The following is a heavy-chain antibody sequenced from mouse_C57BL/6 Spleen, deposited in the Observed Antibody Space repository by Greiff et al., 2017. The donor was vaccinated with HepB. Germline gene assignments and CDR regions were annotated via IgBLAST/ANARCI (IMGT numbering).Heavy chain of an antibody. CDR3: ARRGDDGYYYAMDY. D-gene: IGHD2-3*01. CDR2: ISNGGGST. J-gene: IGHJ4*01. V-gene: IGHV5-12*01. CDR1: GFTFSDYY. Sequence: EVQLVESGGGLVQPGGSLKLSCAASGFTFSDYYMYWVRQTPEKRLEWVAYISNGGGSTYYPDTVKGRFTISRDNAKNTLYLQMSRLKSEDTAMYDCARRGDDGYYYAMDYWGQGTSVTVSS.